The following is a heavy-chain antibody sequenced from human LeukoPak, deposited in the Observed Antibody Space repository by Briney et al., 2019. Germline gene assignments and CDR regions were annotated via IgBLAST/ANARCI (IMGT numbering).Heavy chain of an antibody. V-gene: IGHV3-21*01. CDR3: ARVGVRGIIHFDY. D-gene: IGHD3-10*01. CDR2: ISSSSSYI. CDR1: GFTFSSYS. Sequence: GGSLRLSCAASGFTFSSYSMNWVRQAPGKGLEWVSSISSSSSYIYYADSVKGRFTISRDNAKNSLYLQMNSLRAEDTAVYYCARVGVRGIIHFDYWGQGTLVTVSS. J-gene: IGHJ4*02.